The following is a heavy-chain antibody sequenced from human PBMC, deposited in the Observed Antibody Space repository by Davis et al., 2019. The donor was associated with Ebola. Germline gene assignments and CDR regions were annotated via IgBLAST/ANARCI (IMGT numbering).Heavy chain of an antibody. CDR3: AKEEASYYYDSSGYYGIYYYFDY. CDR1: GFVFSSYV. Sequence: GESLKISCAASGFVFSSYVMSWVRRAPGKGLEWVSTLGLSADTYYADSVKGRFTISRDNSKNTLYLQMNSLRAEDTAVYYCAKEEASYYYDSSGYYGIYYYFDYWGQGTLVTVSS. CDR2: LGLSADT. J-gene: IGHJ4*02. V-gene: IGHV3-23*01. D-gene: IGHD3-22*01.